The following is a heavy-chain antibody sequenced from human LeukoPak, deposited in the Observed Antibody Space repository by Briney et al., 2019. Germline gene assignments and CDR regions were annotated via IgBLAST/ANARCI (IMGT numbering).Heavy chain of an antibody. CDR1: GGTFSSYA. D-gene: IGHD2-2*01. J-gene: IGHJ4*02. CDR3: ARGIRDRYGYCSSTSCFHY. CDR2: IILIFGTA. V-gene: IGHV1-69*05. Sequence: ASVKVSCKASGGTFSSYAISWVRQAPGQGLEWMGGIILIFGTANYAQKFQGRVTITTDESTSTAYMELSSLRSEDTAVYYCARGIRDRYGYCSSTSCFHYWGQGTLVTVPS.